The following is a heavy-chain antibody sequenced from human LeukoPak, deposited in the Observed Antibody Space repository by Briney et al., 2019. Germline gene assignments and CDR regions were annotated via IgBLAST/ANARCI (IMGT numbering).Heavy chain of an antibody. J-gene: IGHJ4*02. D-gene: IGHD3-10*01. CDR1: GFTFSSNS. CDR2: ISSSSSYI. Sequence: GRSLRLSCAASGFTFSSNSMNCVRQAPGKGLEWVSSISSSSSYIYYADSVKGRFTISRDNAKNSLYLQMNSLRAEDTAVYYCARDRVVRGPTEFGYFDYWGQGTLVTVSS. CDR3: ARDRVVRGPTEFGYFDY. V-gene: IGHV3-21*01.